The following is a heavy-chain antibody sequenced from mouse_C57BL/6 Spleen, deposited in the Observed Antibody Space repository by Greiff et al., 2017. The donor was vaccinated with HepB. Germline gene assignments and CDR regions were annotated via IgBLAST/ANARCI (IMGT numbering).Heavy chain of an antibody. CDR1: GYTFTDYY. CDR3: AREYSNYEGYFDY. V-gene: IGHV1-26*01. CDR2: INPNNGGT. D-gene: IGHD2-5*01. Sequence: VQLQQSGPELVKPGASVKISCKASGYTFTDYYMNWVKQSHGKSLEWIGDINPNNGGTSYNQKFKGKATLTVDKSSSTAYMELRSLTSEDSAVYYCAREYSNYEGYFDYWGQGTTLTVSS. J-gene: IGHJ2*01.